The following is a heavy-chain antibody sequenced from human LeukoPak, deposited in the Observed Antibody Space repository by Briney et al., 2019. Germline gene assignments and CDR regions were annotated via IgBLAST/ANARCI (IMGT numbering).Heavy chain of an antibody. Sequence: GGSLRHPCAASGFSFSDYYMNWIRQAPGKGLEWVSYISSSGSTIYYADSVKGRFTISRDNAKNSLYLQMDSLRAEDTAVYYCASGGLLAFDPWGQGTLVTVSS. CDR1: GFSFSDYY. CDR2: ISSSGSTI. V-gene: IGHV3-11*01. CDR3: ASGGLLAFDP. J-gene: IGHJ5*02.